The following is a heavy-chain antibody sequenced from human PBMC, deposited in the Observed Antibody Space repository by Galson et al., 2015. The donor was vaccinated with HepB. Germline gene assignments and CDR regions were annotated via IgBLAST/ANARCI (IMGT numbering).Heavy chain of an antibody. V-gene: IGHV1-69*13. CDR1: GGTFSSYA. Sequence: SVKVSCKASGGTFSSYAISWVRQAPGQGLEWMGGIIPIFGTANYAQKFQGRVTITADESTSTAYMELSSLRSEDTAVYYCARGSSTLRPHYYYMDVWGKGTTVTVSS. CDR3: ARGSSTLRPHYYYMDV. D-gene: IGHD6-6*01. CDR2: IIPIFGTA. J-gene: IGHJ6*03.